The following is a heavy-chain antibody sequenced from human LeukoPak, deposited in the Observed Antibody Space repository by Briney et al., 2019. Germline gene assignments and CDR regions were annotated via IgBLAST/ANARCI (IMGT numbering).Heavy chain of an antibody. V-gene: IGHV3-21*01. CDR1: EFTFSSYS. CDR2: ISGWSSDI. Sequence: GGSLRLSCAGSEFTFSSYSMNWVRQAPGKVLEWVSSISGWSSDIYYADLVKGRFTISRDNSKNSLYLQMKSLRAEDTALYYCARRGYHDYSGFDYWGQGTLVTVSS. CDR3: ARRGYHDYSGFDY. J-gene: IGHJ4*02. D-gene: IGHD3-16*01.